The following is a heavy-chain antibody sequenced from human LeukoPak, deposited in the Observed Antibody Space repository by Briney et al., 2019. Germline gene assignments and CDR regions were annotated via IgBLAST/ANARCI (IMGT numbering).Heavy chain of an antibody. D-gene: IGHD3-16*01. Sequence: ASVKVSCKASGYTFTDYYMHWVRQAPGQGLEWMGWINPNSGGTNYAQKFQGRVTMTRDTSISTAYMEVSRLRSDDTAVYYCAISPGVMITFGGAPATDYFDYWGQGTLVTVSS. V-gene: IGHV1-2*02. J-gene: IGHJ4*02. CDR3: AISPGVMITFGGAPATDYFDY. CDR2: INPNSGGT. CDR1: GYTFTDYY.